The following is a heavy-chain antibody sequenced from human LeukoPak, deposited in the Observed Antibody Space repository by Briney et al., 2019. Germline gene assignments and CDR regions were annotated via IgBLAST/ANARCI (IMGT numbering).Heavy chain of an antibody. CDR1: GGSFSGYY. D-gene: IGHD2-15*01. J-gene: IGHJ4*02. CDR3: ASTYIVAPGY. CDR2: INHSGST. V-gene: IGHV4-34*01. Sequence: SETLSLTCAVYGGSFSGYYWSWIRQPPGKGLEWIGEINHSGSTNYNPSLKSRVTISVDTSKNQFSLELSSVTAADTAVYYCASTYIVAPGYWGQGTLVTVSS.